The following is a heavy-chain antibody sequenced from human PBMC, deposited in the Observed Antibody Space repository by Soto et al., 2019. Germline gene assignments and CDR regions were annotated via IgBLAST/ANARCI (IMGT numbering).Heavy chain of an antibody. CDR1: GGSISSGGYY. CDR2: IYYSGST. Sequence: QVQLQESGPELVKPSQTLSLTCTVSGGSISSGGYYWSWIRQHPGKGLEWIGYIYYSGSTYYNPSLKSRVTISVDTSKNQFSLKLSSVTAADTAVYYCARDRDIVVVPASPPIWGQGTMVTVSS. V-gene: IGHV4-31*03. CDR3: ARDRDIVVVPASPPI. D-gene: IGHD2-2*01. J-gene: IGHJ3*02.